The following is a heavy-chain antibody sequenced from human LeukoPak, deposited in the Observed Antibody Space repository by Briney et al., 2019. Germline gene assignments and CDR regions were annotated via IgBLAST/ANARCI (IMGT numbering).Heavy chain of an antibody. CDR1: GGTFNNYV. V-gene: IGHV1-69*04. CDR3: ARVDAPNYFDY. J-gene: IGHJ4*02. D-gene: IGHD2-2*01. Sequence: VASVKVSCTASGGTFNNYVISWVRQAPGQGLEWMGRIIPILAIANYAQKFQDRVTITADTSTSTAYMELSSLRSEDTAVYYCARVDAPNYFDYWGQGTLVTVSS. CDR2: IIPILAIA.